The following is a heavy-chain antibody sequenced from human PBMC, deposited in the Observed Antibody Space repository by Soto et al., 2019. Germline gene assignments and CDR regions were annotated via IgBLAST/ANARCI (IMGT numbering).Heavy chain of an antibody. CDR2: IIPLFGTT. CDR3: ATNNRASYHFDY. CDR1: GGTFSSYA. J-gene: IGHJ4*02. D-gene: IGHD3-16*02. V-gene: IGHV1-69*01. Sequence: QVQLVQSGAEVKKPGSSVKVSCKAFGGTFSSYAISWVRQAPGQGLEWMGGIIPLFGTTNYAPKFQGRVAITAGERARTAYMDLSSLKAEDTAVYYCATNNRASYHFDYWGQGTLVTVSS.